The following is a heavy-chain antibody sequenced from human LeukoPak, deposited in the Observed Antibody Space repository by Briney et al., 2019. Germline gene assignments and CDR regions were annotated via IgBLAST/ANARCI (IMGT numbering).Heavy chain of an antibody. CDR2: ISSSSSTI. CDR1: GFTFSSYS. J-gene: IGHJ4*01. D-gene: IGHD3-16*01. CDR3: ARDGVRWFDY. V-gene: IGHV3-48*01. Sequence: GGSLRLPCAASGFTFSSYSMNWVRQAPGKGLEWVSYISSSSSTIYYADSVKGRFTISRDNAKNSLYLQMNSLRAEDTAVYYCARDGVRWFDYWGQGTLVTVSS.